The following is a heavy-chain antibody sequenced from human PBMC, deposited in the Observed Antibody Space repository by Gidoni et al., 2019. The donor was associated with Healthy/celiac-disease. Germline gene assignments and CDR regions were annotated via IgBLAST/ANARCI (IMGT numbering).Heavy chain of an antibody. J-gene: IGHJ4*02. V-gene: IGHV3-48*02. Sequence: EVQLVESVGGLVQPGGSLRLSCAASGFTFSSYSMNWVRQAPGKGLEWVSYSSSSSSTIYYADSVKGRFTISRDNAKNSLYLQMNSLRDEDTAVYYCARCFYDSSGYYFDYWGQGTLVTVSS. CDR1: GFTFSSYS. D-gene: IGHD3-22*01. CDR2: SSSSSSTI. CDR3: ARCFYDSSGYYFDY.